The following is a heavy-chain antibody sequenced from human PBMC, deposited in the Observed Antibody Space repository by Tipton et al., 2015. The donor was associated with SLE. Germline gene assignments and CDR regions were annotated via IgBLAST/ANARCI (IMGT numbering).Heavy chain of an antibody. CDR1: GGSIRSSTYY. CDR2: LDYSGST. J-gene: IGHJ4*02. V-gene: IGHV4-39*07. CDR3: ARAIGDTSGYLAY. Sequence: TLSLTCTVSGGSIRSSTYYWGWIRQPPGKGLEWIGSLDYSGSTYYNPSRKSRINISVDTSKNQFSLKLSSVTAADTAVYYCARAIGDTSGYLAYWGLGTLVTGSS. D-gene: IGHD3-22*01.